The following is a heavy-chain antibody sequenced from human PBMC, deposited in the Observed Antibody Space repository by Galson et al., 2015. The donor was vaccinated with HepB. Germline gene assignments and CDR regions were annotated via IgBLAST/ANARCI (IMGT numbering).Heavy chain of an antibody. CDR1: RFSFSDYA. J-gene: IGHJ4*02. V-gene: IGHV3-30*04. Sequence: SLRLSCAASRFSFSDYAMYWVRQAPGKGLEWVAVISYDGSNKYYGDLAKGRFTISRDNSKNTLYLQMNSLRNEDTAVYYCGRGGLRAVAGTKGDYWGQGTLVTVSS. D-gene: IGHD6-19*01. CDR3: GRGGLRAVAGTKGDY. CDR2: ISYDGSNK.